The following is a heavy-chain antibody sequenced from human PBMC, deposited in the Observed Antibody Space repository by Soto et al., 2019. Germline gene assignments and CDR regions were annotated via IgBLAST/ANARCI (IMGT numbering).Heavy chain of an antibody. V-gene: IGHV3-23*01. J-gene: IGHJ3*02. Sequence: VQLLESGGGLVQPGGSLRLSCAASGFTFSSYAMSWVRQAPGKGLEWVSAISGSGGSTYYADSVKGRFTISRDNSKNTLYLQMNSLRAEDTAVYYCAKPMITFGGVIVRAFDIWGQGTMVTVSS. CDR1: GFTFSSYA. D-gene: IGHD3-16*02. CDR3: AKPMITFGGVIVRAFDI. CDR2: ISGSGGST.